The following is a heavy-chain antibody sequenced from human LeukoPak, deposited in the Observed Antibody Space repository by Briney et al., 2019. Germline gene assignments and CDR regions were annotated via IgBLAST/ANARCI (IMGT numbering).Heavy chain of an antibody. CDR2: ISSSGYRT. Sequence: GGPLRLSCAASGFTFSSHGMNWVRQAPGKGLEWLSYISSSGYRTIYVDSVKGRFTISRDNAKNSVYLQVNSLRDEDTAIYYCARTAYSGSYLDAFDIWGQGTMVAVSS. J-gene: IGHJ3*02. V-gene: IGHV3-48*03. D-gene: IGHD1-26*01. CDR1: GFTFSSHG. CDR3: ARTAYSGSYLDAFDI.